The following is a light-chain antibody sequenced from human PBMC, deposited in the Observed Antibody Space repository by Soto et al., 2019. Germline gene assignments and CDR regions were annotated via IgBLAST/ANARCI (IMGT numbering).Light chain of an antibody. CDR3: QQRNSWPWT. Sequence: EIVLTQSPATLSLSPGERATLSCRASQSVRGYLAWYRQKPGQAPRLLIYDASSRATGIPGRFSGSGSGTDFTLPISSLEPEDCAVYYCQQRNSWPWTFGQGTKVAIK. CDR1: QSVRGY. V-gene: IGKV3-11*01. J-gene: IGKJ1*01. CDR2: DAS.